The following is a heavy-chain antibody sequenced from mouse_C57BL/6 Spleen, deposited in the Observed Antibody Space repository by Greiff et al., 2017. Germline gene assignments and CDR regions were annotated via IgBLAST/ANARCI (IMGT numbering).Heavy chain of an antibody. D-gene: IGHD1-1*01. Sequence: EVQRVESGGGLVQPGGSLKLSCAASGFTFSDYGMAWVRQAPRQGPEWVAFISHLAYSIYYADTVTGRFTISRENAKNTLYLDMSSLRSEDTAMYYCARQDYYGSFFAYWGQGTLVTVSA. CDR1: GFTFSDYG. J-gene: IGHJ3*01. CDR2: ISHLAYSI. V-gene: IGHV5-15*01. CDR3: ARQDYYGSFFAY.